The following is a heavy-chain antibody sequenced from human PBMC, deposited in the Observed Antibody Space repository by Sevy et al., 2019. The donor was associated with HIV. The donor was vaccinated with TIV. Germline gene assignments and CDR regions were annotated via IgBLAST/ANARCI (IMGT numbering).Heavy chain of an antibody. CDR3: ARAPPVRSGDDSLNWFDP. V-gene: IGHV4-59*01. CDR1: GGSISAYY. D-gene: IGHD5-12*01. CDR2: IYYTGST. J-gene: IGHJ5*02. Sequence: SETLSLTCTVSGGSISAYYWSWIRQPPGKPLEYIGYIYYTGSTNYNPSLKSRVTISVDTSKNQLSLKLNSVTAPDTAVYFCARAPPVRSGDDSLNWFDPWGQGTLVTVSS.